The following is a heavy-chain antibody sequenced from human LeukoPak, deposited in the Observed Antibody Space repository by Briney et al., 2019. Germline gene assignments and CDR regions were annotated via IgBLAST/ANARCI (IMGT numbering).Heavy chain of an antibody. CDR2: VYRDGKT. Sequence: GGSLRLSCAASGFTVTYSCMNWVRQAPGKGLEWVSVVYRDGKTSTADAAEGRFTISRDNSKNTVYLQMNSLRDEDTAVYDCTRGRLTFDHWGQGTLVTVSS. CDR3: TRGRLTFDH. V-gene: IGHV3-53*01. J-gene: IGHJ4*02. D-gene: IGHD4/OR15-4a*01. CDR1: GFTVTYSC.